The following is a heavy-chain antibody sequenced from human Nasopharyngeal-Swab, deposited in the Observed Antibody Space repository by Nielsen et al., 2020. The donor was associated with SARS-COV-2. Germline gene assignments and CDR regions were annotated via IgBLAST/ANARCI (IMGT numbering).Heavy chain of an antibody. J-gene: IGHJ4*02. CDR2: ISGSGGST. D-gene: IGHD2-2*01. Sequence: GESLKISCAASGFTFSSYSMNWVRQAPGKGLEWVSAISGSGGSTYYADSVKGRFTISRDNSKNTLYLQMNSLRAEDTAVYYCARDYCSSTSCYDYWGQGTLVTVSS. CDR3: ARDYCSSTSCYDY. V-gene: IGHV3-23*01. CDR1: GFTFSSYS.